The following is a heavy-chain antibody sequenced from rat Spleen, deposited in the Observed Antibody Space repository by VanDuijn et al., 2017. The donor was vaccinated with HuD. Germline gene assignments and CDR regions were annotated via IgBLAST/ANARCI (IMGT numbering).Heavy chain of an antibody. D-gene: IGHD1-7*01. Sequence: EVQLVESGGGLVQPGRSLKLSCAASGFTFSNYGMAWVRQTPTKGLEWVASITKTGGSTYYPDSVKGRFTISRDNSKSTLYLQMNSLRSEDTATYYCASQWVGVMDAWGQGASVTVSS. CDR1: GFTFSNYG. CDR3: ASQWVGVMDA. V-gene: IGHV5S13*01. CDR2: ITKTGGST. J-gene: IGHJ4*01.